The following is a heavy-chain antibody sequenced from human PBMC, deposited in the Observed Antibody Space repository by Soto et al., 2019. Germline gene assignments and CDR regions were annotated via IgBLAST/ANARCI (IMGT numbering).Heavy chain of an antibody. CDR3: AKTPTVTTIFLLDY. V-gene: IGHV3-23*01. D-gene: IGHD4-17*01. CDR1: GFTFSSYA. CDR2: ISGSGGST. J-gene: IGHJ4*02. Sequence: LPCAASGFTFSSYAMSWVRQAPGKGLEWVSAISGSGGSTYYADSVKGRFTISRDNSKNTLYLQMNSLRAEDTAVYYCAKTPTVTTIFLLDYWGQGTLVTVSS.